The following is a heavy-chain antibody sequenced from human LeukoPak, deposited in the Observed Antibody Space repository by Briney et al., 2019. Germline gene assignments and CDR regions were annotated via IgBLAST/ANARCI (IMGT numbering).Heavy chain of an antibody. CDR3: ARRPEYCSGGRCWVLDY. J-gene: IGHJ4*02. Sequence: GESLKISCKASGYTFTSNWIGWVRQMPGKGLEWMGIIYPGDSDTTYSPSFQGQVTISADNSISTAYLHWSSLKASDTAVYYCARRPEYCSGGRCWVLDYWGQGTLVTVSS. CDR2: IYPGDSDT. D-gene: IGHD2-15*01. V-gene: IGHV5-51*01. CDR1: GYTFTSNW.